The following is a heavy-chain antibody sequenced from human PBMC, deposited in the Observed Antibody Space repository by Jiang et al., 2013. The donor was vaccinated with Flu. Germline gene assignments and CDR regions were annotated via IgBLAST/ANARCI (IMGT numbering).Heavy chain of an antibody. V-gene: IGHV5-51*01. Sequence: YSPSFQGQVTISADKSISTAYLQWSSLKASDTAMYYCARRLDHYYDSSGYFFDYWGQGTLVTVSS. CDR3: ARRLDHYYDSSGYFFDY. D-gene: IGHD3-22*01. J-gene: IGHJ4*02.